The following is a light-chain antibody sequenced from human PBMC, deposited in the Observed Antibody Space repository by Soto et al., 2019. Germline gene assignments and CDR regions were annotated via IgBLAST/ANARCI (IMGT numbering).Light chain of an antibody. CDR3: HQRQSWPRT. CDR1: QYINTR. Sequence: EFMLTQSPATLSPFPGDTVTLSSRASQYINTRLAWYQHRPGKAPRLIIYQTSIRAAGIPARFSASGTGTDCTLTISDVQPEDVSVYYCHQRQSWPRTLGQGTKVDIK. CDR2: QTS. J-gene: IGKJ1*01. V-gene: IGKV3-11*01.